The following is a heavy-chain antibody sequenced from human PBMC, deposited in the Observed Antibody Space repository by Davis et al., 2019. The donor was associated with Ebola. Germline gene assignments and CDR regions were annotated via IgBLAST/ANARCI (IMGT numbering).Heavy chain of an antibody. Sequence: AASVKVSCKASGYTFTNYYMHGVLQAPGQGLEWMGMINPNDGRTIYAQKFQGRVTVTRDTSTTTVYMDLSSLRSEDTALYYCTTPGGQDSGYDVFDIWGQGTMVTVSS. CDR3: TTPGGQDSGYDVFDI. CDR2: INPNDGRT. D-gene: IGHD5-12*01. CDR1: GYTFTNYY. J-gene: IGHJ3*02. V-gene: IGHV1-46*03.